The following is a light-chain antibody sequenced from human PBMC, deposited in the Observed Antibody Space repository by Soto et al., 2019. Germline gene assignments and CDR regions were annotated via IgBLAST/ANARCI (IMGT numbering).Light chain of an antibody. Sequence: DIQMTQSPSTLSASVGERVTIICRASQSISSWLAWYQQKPGKAPKVLIFDASSLESGVPSRFSGSGSATEFTLTISSLQPDDFATYYCQQYSTYPWTFGQGTKVDIK. CDR1: QSISSW. CDR3: QQYSTYPWT. J-gene: IGKJ1*01. CDR2: DAS. V-gene: IGKV1-5*02.